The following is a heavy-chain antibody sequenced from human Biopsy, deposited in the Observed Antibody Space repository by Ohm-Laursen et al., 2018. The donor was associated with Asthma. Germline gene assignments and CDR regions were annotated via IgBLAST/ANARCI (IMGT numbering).Heavy chain of an antibody. CDR2: MYHRGTP. V-gene: IGHV4/OR15-8*01. CDR3: ARMITMIQAANYYSYAMDV. J-gene: IGHJ6*02. Sequence: SETLSLTCSVSGDPISSENWWTWVRQPPGKGLEWIGEMYHRGTPKYNPSLKSRVTISLDKSKNQFSLNLFSVTAADTAVYYCARMITMIQAANYYSYAMDVWGQGTTVTVS. D-gene: IGHD3-22*01. CDR1: GDPISSENW.